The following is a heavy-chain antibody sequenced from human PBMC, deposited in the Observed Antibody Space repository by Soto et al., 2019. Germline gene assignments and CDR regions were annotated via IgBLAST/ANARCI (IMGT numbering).Heavy chain of an antibody. D-gene: IGHD6-13*01. J-gene: IGHJ4*02. CDR2: MYYSGST. CDR1: GGSINSGGYY. Sequence: QVQLRESGPGLVKPSQTLSLTCTVSGGSINSGGYYWNWIRQHPGKGLEWIGYMYYSGSTYYNPFLRSRVIISADPSEIHCSLKLSSVTAADTAVYFCARGYRQSGYSSSWVFDYWGQGTLVNVSS. CDR3: ARGYRQSGYSSSWVFDY. V-gene: IGHV4-31*03.